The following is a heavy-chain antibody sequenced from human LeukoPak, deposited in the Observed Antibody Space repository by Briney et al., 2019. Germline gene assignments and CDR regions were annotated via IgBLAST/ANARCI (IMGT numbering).Heavy chain of an antibody. CDR3: ARWGSGGVSSSWYFGWYFDL. D-gene: IGHD6-13*01. CDR1: GGSFSSYY. CDR2: IYYSGST. V-gene: IGHV4-59*01. Sequence: KPSETLSLTCAVYGGSFSSYYWSWIRQPPGKGLEWIGYIYYSGSTNYNPSLKSRVTISVDTSKNQFSLKLSSVTAADTAVYYCARWGSGGVSSSWYFGWYFDLWGRGTLVTVSS. J-gene: IGHJ2*01.